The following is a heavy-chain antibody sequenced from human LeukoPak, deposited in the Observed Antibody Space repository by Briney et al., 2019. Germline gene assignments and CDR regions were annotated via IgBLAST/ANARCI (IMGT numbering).Heavy chain of an antibody. D-gene: IGHD3-10*01. J-gene: IGHJ4*02. V-gene: IGHV4-38-2*02. Sequence: PSETLSLTCSVSGYSIDSGYYWGWIRQLPGKGLEWIGSIYHSGRTYYNPSLKSRVTISVDTSKNQFSLKLSSVTAADTAVYYCATLTYGSGSFYKDYWGQGTLVTVSS. CDR1: GYSIDSGYY. CDR2: IYHSGRT. CDR3: ATLTYGSGSFYKDY.